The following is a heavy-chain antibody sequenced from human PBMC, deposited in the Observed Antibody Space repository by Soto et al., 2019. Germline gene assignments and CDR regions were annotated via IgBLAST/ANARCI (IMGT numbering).Heavy chain of an antibody. Sequence: GGSLRLSCAASGFTFSSYGMHWVRQAPGKGLEWVAVIWYDGSNKYYADSVKGRFTISRDNSKNTLYLQMNSLRAEDTAVYYCARGTSYGSGSYQYYMDVWGKGTTVTVSS. D-gene: IGHD3-10*01. CDR3: ARGTSYGSGSYQYYMDV. CDR1: GFTFSSYG. V-gene: IGHV3-33*01. J-gene: IGHJ6*03. CDR2: IWYDGSNK.